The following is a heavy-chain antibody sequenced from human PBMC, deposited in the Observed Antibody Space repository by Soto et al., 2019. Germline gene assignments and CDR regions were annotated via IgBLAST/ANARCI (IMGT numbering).Heavy chain of an antibody. Sequence: EVQLLESGGGLVQPGGSLRLSCAASGFTFSSYAMSWVRQAPGKGLEWVSAISGSGGSTYYADSVKGRFTISRDNSKNTLYLQMNSLRAEDTAVYYCARTDEVIVVVTTYYFDYWGQGTLVTVSS. CDR2: ISGSGGST. J-gene: IGHJ4*02. D-gene: IGHD3-22*01. CDR3: ARTDEVIVVVTTYYFDY. V-gene: IGHV3-23*01. CDR1: GFTFSSYA.